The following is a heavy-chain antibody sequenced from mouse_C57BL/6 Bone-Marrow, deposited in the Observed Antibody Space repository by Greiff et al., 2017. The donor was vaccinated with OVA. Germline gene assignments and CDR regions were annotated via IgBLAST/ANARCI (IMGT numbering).Heavy chain of an antibody. D-gene: IGHD1-1*01. J-gene: IGHJ4*01. Sequence: EVKLVESGGGLVQPKGSLKLSCAASGFSFNTYAMNWVRQAPGKGLEWVARIRSKSNNYATYYADSVKDRFTISRDDSESMLYLQMNNLKTEDTAMYYCVRRGPTGYAMDYWGQGTSVTVSS. CDR2: IRSKSNNYAT. CDR3: VRRGPTGYAMDY. CDR1: GFSFNTYA. V-gene: IGHV10-1*01.